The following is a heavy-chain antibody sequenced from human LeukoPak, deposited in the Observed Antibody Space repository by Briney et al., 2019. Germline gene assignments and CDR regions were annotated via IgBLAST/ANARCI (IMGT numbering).Heavy chain of an antibody. CDR3: ARGYYDSSGYYLIDY. V-gene: IGHV3-30*03. CDR2: ISYDGSNK. D-gene: IGHD3-22*01. Sequence: GRSLRLSCAASGFTFSSYGMHWVRQAPGKGLEWVAVISYDGSNKYYADSVKGRFTISRDNSKNTLYLQMNSLRAEDTAVYYCARGYYDSSGYYLIDYWGQGTLVTVSS. CDR1: GFTFSSYG. J-gene: IGHJ4*02.